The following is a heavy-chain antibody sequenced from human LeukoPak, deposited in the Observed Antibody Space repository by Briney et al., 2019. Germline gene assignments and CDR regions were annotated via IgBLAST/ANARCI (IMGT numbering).Heavy chain of an antibody. J-gene: IGHJ4*02. CDR2: VNGSGNTI. CDR1: GFSFSDHY. Sequence: GGSLRLSCAASGFSFSDHYMAWIRQAPGKGLEWVSYVNGSGNTIYHADSVKGRFTISRDTAKNSVHLQMNSLRVDDTAVYYCARGPDYYYDSSGSFDYWGQGTLVTVSS. CDR3: ARGPDYYYDSSGSFDY. D-gene: IGHD3-22*01. V-gene: IGHV3-11*01.